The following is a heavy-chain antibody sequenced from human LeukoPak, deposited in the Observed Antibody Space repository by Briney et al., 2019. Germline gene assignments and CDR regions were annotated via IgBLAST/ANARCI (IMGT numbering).Heavy chain of an antibody. J-gene: IGHJ5*02. CDR3: ARLWAVAGTIWFDP. V-gene: IGHV4-59*08. Sequence: SETLSLTCTVSGGSFSRYFWTWIRQTPGKGLEWIGYIDHSGSTNYSPSLKSRVTISVDTSKNQFSLKLSSVTAADTAVYYCARLWAVAGTIWFDPWGQGTLVTVSS. CDR2: IDHSGST. CDR1: GGSFSRYF. D-gene: IGHD6-19*01.